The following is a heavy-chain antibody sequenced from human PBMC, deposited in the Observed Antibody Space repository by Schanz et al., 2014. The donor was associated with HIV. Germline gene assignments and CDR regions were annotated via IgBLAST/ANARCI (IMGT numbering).Heavy chain of an antibody. D-gene: IGHD6-19*01. V-gene: IGHV3-23*01. J-gene: IGHJ4*02. CDR1: GFTFSNFA. CDR2: ISGSGVST. CDR3: AKMARSVAANTNFDY. Sequence: QLLESGGGLVQPGGSLRLSCAASGFTFSNFAMSWVRQAPGKGLEWVSSISGSGVSTFYAGSVKGRFAISRDKSKNTLYLQMNSLRVEDTAVYYCAKMARSVAANTNFDYWGQGTLVTVSS.